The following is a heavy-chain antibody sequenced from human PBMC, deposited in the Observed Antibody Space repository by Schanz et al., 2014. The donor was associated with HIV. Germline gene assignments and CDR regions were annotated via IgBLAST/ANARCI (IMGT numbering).Heavy chain of an antibody. Sequence: QVQLVQSGAEVKKPGASVKVSCKASGYTFTSYDINWVRQATGQGLEWMGWMNPNSGNTGYAQKFQGRVTMTGDTSIDTAYLVLGSLRSEDTAVYFCARVPTHYYGSGSYYPFDYWGQGTLVAVSS. J-gene: IGHJ4*02. CDR3: ARVPTHYYGSGSYYPFDY. CDR1: GYTFTSYD. D-gene: IGHD3-10*01. V-gene: IGHV1-8*01. CDR2: MNPNSGNT.